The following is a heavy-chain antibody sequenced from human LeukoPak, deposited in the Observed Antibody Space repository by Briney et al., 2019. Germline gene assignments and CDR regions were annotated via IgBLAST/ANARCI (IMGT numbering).Heavy chain of an antibody. Sequence: PSETLSLTCTVSGGSISSYYWSWIRQHPGKGLEWIGYIYYSGSTYYNPSLKSRVTISVDTSKNQFSLKLSSVTAADTAVYYCAREFYMVRGVSSLFDPWGQGTLVTVSS. V-gene: IGHV4-59*06. CDR1: GGSISSYY. D-gene: IGHD3-10*01. CDR3: AREFYMVRGVSSLFDP. CDR2: IYYSGST. J-gene: IGHJ5*02.